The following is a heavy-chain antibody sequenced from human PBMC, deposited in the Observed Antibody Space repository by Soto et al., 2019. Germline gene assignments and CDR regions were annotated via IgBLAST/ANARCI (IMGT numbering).Heavy chain of an antibody. CDR2: ISYDGIQK. V-gene: IGHV3-30*18. CDR1: GFTFRRHG. J-gene: IGHJ3*01. D-gene: IGHD1-1*01. Sequence: GGSLRLSCAASGFTFRRHGMHWVRQAPGKGLEWLTIISYDGIQKFYTESLKGRFTITRDNSKNMVFLQMNSLRAEDTAVYYCAKDVWNDVPATDGFEPWGQGTMVTVSS. CDR3: AKDVWNDVPATDGFEP.